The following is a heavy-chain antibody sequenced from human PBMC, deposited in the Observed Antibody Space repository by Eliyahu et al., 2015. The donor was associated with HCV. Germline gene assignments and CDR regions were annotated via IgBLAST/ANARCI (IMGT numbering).Heavy chain of an antibody. V-gene: IGHV4-59*01. J-gene: IGHJ5*02. CDR3: ASGGGGVAVTGTGGWFDP. D-gene: IGHD6-19*01. Sequence: QVQLQESGPGLVKPSETLSLTCTVSGXSXSXYYWSWIRQPPGKGXEWIAYIHYSGSTNYNPTPKSRVTISVDTSKNQFSLKLSSVTAADTAVYYCASGGGGVAVTGTGGWFDPWGQGTLVTVSS. CDR1: GXSXSXYY. CDR2: IHYSGST.